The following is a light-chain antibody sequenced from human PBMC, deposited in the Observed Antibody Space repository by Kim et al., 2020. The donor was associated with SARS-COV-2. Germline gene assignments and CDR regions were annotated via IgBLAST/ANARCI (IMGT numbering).Light chain of an antibody. CDR1: QSISVY. J-gene: IGKJ2*01. CDR2: GAS. V-gene: IGKV3-20*01. Sequence: PGESATLSGRASQSISVYVGWYQHKPGQPPRLLMFGASNRAAGIPDRFSGGGSGTDFTLTITRLEPADSAVYYCQQYTTSPPAYTFGQGTKLEI. CDR3: QQYTTSPPAYT.